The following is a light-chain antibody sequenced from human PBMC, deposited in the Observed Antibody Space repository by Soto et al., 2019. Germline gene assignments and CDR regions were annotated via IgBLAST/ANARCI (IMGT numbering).Light chain of an antibody. CDR1: NIGSKS. Sequence: SYELTQPPSVSVAPGKTDSITCGGNNIGSKSVHWYQQKPGEAPVLVIYYVSDRPSGIAERFSGSNSGNTATLTIRRVEAGDAADYYCQLWDSSSDHVVFGGWTKLTVL. V-gene: IGLV3-21*04. J-gene: IGLJ2*01. CDR2: YVS. CDR3: QLWDSSSDHVV.